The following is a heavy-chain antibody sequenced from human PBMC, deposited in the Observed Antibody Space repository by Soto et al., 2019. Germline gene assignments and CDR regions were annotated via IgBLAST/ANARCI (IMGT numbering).Heavy chain of an antibody. CDR1: DEIFNTYW. V-gene: IGHV5-10-1*01. CDR2: IDPSDSYT. J-gene: IGHJ1*01. Sequence: GESLQISCQTSDEIFNTYWITWVRQMPGRGLEWVGRIDPSDSYTTYNPSLKGHVILSVDKSMNTAYVQWTSLRASDTAMYFCGRDFGSGHADVWGQGTLVTVSS. D-gene: IGHD1-26*01. CDR3: GRDFGSGHADV.